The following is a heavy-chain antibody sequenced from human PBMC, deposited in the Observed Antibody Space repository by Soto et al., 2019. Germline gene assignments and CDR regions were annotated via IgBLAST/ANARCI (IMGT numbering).Heavy chain of an antibody. J-gene: IGHJ4*02. CDR2: ISGSGGST. D-gene: IGHD5-12*01. CDR1: GFTFSSYA. Sequence: EVQLLESGGGLVQPGGSLRLSCAASGFTFSSYAMSWVRQAPGKGLEWVSAISGSGGSTYYADSVKGRFTISRDNSKTTLYLQMTSLRAEDTAVYYCAKGARDGYTLWVFDYWGQGTLVTVSS. V-gene: IGHV3-23*01. CDR3: AKGARDGYTLWVFDY.